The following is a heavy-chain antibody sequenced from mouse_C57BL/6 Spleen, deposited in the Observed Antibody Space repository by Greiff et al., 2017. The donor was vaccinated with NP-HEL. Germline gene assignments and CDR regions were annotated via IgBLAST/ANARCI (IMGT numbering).Heavy chain of an antibody. CDR2: ISSGSSTI. J-gene: IGHJ3*01. D-gene: IGHD1-1*01. CDR1: GFTFSDYG. V-gene: IGHV5-17*01. CDR3: ARDDGFAY. Sequence: DVMLVESGGGLVKPGGSLKLSCAASGFTFSDYGMHWVRQAPEKGLEWVAYISSGSSTIYYADKVKGRFTISRDNAKNTLFLQMTSLRSEDTAMYYCARDDGFAYWGQGTLVTVSA.